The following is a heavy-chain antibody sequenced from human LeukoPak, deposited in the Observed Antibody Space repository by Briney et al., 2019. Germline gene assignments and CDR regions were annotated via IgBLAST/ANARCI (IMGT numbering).Heavy chain of an antibody. D-gene: IGHD2-15*01. Sequence: GESLKIYCKGSGYSFTSYWIGWVRQMPGKGLEWMRIIYPGDSDTRYSPSFQGQVTISADKSISTAYLQWSSLKASDTAMYYCARHFSGGKSFNWFDPWGQGTLVTVSS. J-gene: IGHJ5*02. CDR2: IYPGDSDT. CDR1: GYSFTSYW. CDR3: ARHFSGGKSFNWFDP. V-gene: IGHV5-51*01.